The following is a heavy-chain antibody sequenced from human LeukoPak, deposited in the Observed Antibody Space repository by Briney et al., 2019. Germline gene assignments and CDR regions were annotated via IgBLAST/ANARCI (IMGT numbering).Heavy chain of an antibody. V-gene: IGHV3-23*01. J-gene: IGHJ4*02. CDR1: GFTFSCYA. CDR3: AKHYYGSGSYTLDY. Sequence: LPGGSLRLSCAASGFTFSCYAMSWVRQASGKGLEWVSAISGSGGSTYYADYVKGRFTISRDNSKNTLYLQMNSLRAEDTAVYYCAKHYYGSGSYTLDYWGQGTLVTVSS. D-gene: IGHD3-10*01. CDR2: ISGSGGST.